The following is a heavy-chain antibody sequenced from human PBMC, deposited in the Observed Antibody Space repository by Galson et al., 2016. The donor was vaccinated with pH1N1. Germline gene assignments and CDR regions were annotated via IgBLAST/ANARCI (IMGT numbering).Heavy chain of an antibody. Sequence: QSGAEVKKPGASVKVSCKASGYTFTIYAISWVRQAPGQGLEWMGWINVYNGNTNYAQKFQGRVTMTTDTSTTTAYMELRSLRSDDTAVYYCAREFRPSSGIDAFDIWGQGTMVTVSS. CDR2: INVYNGNT. CDR1: GYTFTIYA. J-gene: IGHJ3*02. CDR3: AREFRPSSGIDAFDI. D-gene: IGHD3-3*01. V-gene: IGHV1-18*01.